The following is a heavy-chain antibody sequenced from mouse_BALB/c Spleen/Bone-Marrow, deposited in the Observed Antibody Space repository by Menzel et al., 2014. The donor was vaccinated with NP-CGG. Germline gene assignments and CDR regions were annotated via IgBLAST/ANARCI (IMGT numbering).Heavy chain of an antibody. J-gene: IGHJ4*01. Sequence: EVKLVESGGDLVKPGGSLKLSCAASGFTFNNYGMSWVRQTPDKRLEWVATISSGGSYTYFPDSVKGRFTISRDNAKNTLYLQMNSLKSEDAAMYYCARLTPDYAMDYWGQGTSVTVSS. CDR1: GFTFNNYG. D-gene: IGHD1-3*01. CDR2: ISSGGSYT. V-gene: IGHV5-6*02. CDR3: ARLTPDYAMDY.